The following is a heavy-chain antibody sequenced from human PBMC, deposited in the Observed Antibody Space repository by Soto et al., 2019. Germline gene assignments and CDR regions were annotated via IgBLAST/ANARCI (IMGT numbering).Heavy chain of an antibody. J-gene: IGHJ5*02. Sequence: GESLKISCKGSGYSFTSYWISWVRQMPGKGLEWMGRIDPSDSYTNYSPSFQGHVTISADKSISTAYLQWSSLKASDTAMYYCARQDYYDSSGPWGWFDPWGQGTLVTVSS. CDR1: GYSFTSYW. V-gene: IGHV5-10-1*01. CDR2: IDPSDSYT. CDR3: ARQDYYDSSGPWGWFDP. D-gene: IGHD3-22*01.